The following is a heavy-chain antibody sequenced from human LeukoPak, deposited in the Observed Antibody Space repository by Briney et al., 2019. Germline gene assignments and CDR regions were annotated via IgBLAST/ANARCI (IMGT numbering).Heavy chain of an antibody. Sequence: SETLSLTCTVSGDSISSGGYYWSWIRQPPGKGLEWIGKINHSGSTNYNPSLKSRVTISVDTSKNQFSLKLSSVTAADTAVYYCTGYDYVWGSYNYWGQGTLVTVSS. J-gene: IGHJ4*02. V-gene: IGHV4-39*07. CDR3: TGYDYVWGSYNY. CDR2: INHSGST. CDR1: GDSISSGGYY. D-gene: IGHD3-16*01.